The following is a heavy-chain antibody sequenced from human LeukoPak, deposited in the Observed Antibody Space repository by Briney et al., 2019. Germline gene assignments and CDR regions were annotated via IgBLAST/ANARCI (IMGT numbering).Heavy chain of an antibody. CDR2: ISSSGSTI. CDR1: GFTFSDYY. J-gene: IGHJ6*03. V-gene: IGHV3-11*04. D-gene: IGHD3-3*01. CDR3: ARVTDFWSGSYMDV. Sequence: GGSLRLSCAASGFTFSDYYMSWIRQAPGKGLEWVSYISSSGSTIYYADSVKGRFTISRDNAKNSLYLQMNSLRAEDTAVYYCARVTDFWSGSYMDVWGKGTTVTVSS.